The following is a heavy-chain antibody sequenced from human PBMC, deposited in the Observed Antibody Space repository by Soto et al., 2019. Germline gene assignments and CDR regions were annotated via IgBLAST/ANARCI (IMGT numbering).Heavy chain of an antibody. Sequence: PSETLSLTCTVSGVSISSYYWSWIRQSPGKGLEWIASMYYSGSTKYNPSLKSRVTMSADTSKNQFSLRLSSVVVADTAVYYCARELTRENWFDPWGKGTLVTVSS. CDR3: ARELTRENWFDP. CDR2: MYYSGST. CDR1: GVSISSYY. V-gene: IGHV4-59*01. J-gene: IGHJ5*02. D-gene: IGHD2-2*01.